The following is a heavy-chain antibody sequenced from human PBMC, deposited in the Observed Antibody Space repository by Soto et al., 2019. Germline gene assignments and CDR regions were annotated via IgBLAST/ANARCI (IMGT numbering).Heavy chain of an antibody. CDR1: GGSFSGYY. D-gene: IGHD3-10*01. Sequence: SETLSLTCAVYGGSFSGYYWSWIRQPPGKGLEWIGEINHSGSTNYNPSLKSRVTISVDTSKNQFSLKLSSVTAADTAVYYCARGFERVGSVLDTHNWFYLWGQGTLVTVSS. CDR2: INHSGST. CDR3: ARGFERVGSVLDTHNWFYL. V-gene: IGHV4-34*01. J-gene: IGHJ5*02.